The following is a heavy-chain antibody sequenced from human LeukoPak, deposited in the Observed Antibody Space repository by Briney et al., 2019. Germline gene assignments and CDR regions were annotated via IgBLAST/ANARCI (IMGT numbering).Heavy chain of an antibody. V-gene: IGHV4-39*01. CDR2: IYYSGRP. D-gene: IGHD3-10*01. CDR1: GGSISRSSHY. Sequence: SETLSLTCNVSGGSISRSSHYWGWIRQPPGRGWEWIGSIYYSGRPYYNPALKSRLTISVDTSKNQLSLNLTSVTAADTAVYYCARTLVRGIIEFDFWGQGTLVTVSS. CDR3: ARTLVRGIIEFDF. J-gene: IGHJ4*02.